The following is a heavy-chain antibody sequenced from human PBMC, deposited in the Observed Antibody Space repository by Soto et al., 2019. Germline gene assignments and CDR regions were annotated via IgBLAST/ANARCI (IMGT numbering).Heavy chain of an antibody. CDR1: GFTFSSYA. D-gene: IGHD5-12*01. CDR3: ARESGYSGYDINYYYGMDV. J-gene: IGHJ6*02. V-gene: IGHV3-30-3*01. Sequence: PGGSLRLSCAASGFTFSSYAMHWVRQAPGKGLEWVAVISYDGSNKYYADSVKGRFTISRDNSKNTLYLQMNSLRAEDTAVYYCARESGYSGYDINYYYGMDVWGQGTTVTVSS. CDR2: ISYDGSNK.